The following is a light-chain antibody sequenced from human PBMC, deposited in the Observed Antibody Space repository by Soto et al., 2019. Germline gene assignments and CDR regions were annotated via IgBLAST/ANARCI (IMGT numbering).Light chain of an antibody. J-gene: IGLJ1*01. CDR2: EVT. CDR1: SSDVGGYNY. V-gene: IGLV2-8*01. CDR3: SSYAGSNNLKV. Sequence: QSALTQPPSASGSPGQSVTISCTGTSSDVGGYNYVSWYQQHPGKAPKLMSYEVTKRPSGVPDRFSGSKSGNTASLTVSGLQAEDEADYYCSSYAGSNNLKVFGTGTKLTVL.